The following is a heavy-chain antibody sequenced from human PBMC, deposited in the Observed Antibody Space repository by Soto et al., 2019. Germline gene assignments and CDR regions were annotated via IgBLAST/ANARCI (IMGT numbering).Heavy chain of an antibody. CDR3: ASYYYDSSGYYYVPGVY. J-gene: IGHJ4*02. CDR1: GGSIGSSSYY. D-gene: IGHD3-22*01. V-gene: IGHV4-39*01. CDR2: ISYSGST. Sequence: SETLSLTCAVSGGSIGSSSYYWGWIRQPPGKGLERIGSISYSGSTYYNPSLKSRVTISVDTSKIQFSLKLSSVTAADTAVYYCASYYYDSSGYYYVPGVYWGQGTLVTVSS.